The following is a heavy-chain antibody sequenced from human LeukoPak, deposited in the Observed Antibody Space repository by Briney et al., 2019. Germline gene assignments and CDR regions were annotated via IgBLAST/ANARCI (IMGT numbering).Heavy chain of an antibody. V-gene: IGHV1-18*01. J-gene: IGHJ4*02. CDR2: ISGYNGNT. CDR3: ARGRYSGYVPHDFDY. D-gene: IGHD5-12*01. Sequence: ASVKVSCKASGYTFTYYGIIWVRQAPGQGLEWMGWISGYNGNTNYAQNLQGRLSMTTDTSTYTAYMELRSLTSDDTAVYYCARGRYSGYVPHDFDYWSQGTLVTVSS. CDR1: GYTFTYYG.